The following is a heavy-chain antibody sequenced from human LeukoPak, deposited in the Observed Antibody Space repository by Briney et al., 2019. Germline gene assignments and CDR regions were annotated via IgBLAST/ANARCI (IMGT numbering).Heavy chain of an antibody. D-gene: IGHD3-22*01. CDR3: ARETYYYDSSGYYLFDY. Sequence: GASVKVSCKASGYTFTSYGISWVRQAPGQGLEWMGWISAYNGNTNYAQKLQGRVTMTTDTSTSTAYMELRSLRSDDTAVYYCARETYYYDSSGYYLFDYWGQGTLVAVSS. J-gene: IGHJ4*02. CDR2: ISAYNGNT. CDR1: GYTFTSYG. V-gene: IGHV1-18*01.